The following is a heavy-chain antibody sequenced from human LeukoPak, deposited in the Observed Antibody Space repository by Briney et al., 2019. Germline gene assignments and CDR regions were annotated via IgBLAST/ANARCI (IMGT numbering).Heavy chain of an antibody. Sequence: SETLSLTCAVYGGSFSGYYWSWIRQPPGKGLEWIGEINHSGSTNYNPSLKSRVSISVDTSKNQFSLKLSSVTAADTAVYYCAKGRGIAAAGTFDYWGQGTLVTVSS. D-gene: IGHD6-13*01. J-gene: IGHJ4*02. CDR1: GGSFSGYY. V-gene: IGHV4-34*01. CDR2: INHSGST. CDR3: AKGRGIAAAGTFDY.